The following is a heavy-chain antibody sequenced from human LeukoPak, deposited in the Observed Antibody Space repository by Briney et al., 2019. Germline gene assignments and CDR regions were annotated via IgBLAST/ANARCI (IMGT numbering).Heavy chain of an antibody. V-gene: IGHV5-51*01. CDR2: IFPGESRT. D-gene: IGHD2-15*01. CDR3: ARYGILGCSGGNCYTSYFYYGMDV. CDR1: VYSFIAYW. J-gene: IGHJ6*02. Sequence: GESLKISCKGSVYSFIAYWIGWVRQLPGRDLEWMGFIFPGESRTKYSPSFQGRVTISADESISTAYLQWSSLTASDTAIYYCARYGILGCSGGNCYTSYFYYGMDVWGQGTTVTVSS.